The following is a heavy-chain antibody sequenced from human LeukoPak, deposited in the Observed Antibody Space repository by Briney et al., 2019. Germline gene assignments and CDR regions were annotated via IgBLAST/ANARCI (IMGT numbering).Heavy chain of an antibody. CDR1: GGSISSGGYS. Sequence: SQTLSLTCAVSGGSISSGGYSWSWIRQPPGKGLEWIGYIYHSGSTYYNPPLKMRVTLSVDRSKSQFSLKLSSVTAADTAVYSCARAGYGSGPREPYYYGMDVWGKGTTVTVSS. CDR3: ARAGYGSGPREPYYYGMDV. V-gene: IGHV4-30-2*01. J-gene: IGHJ6*04. D-gene: IGHD3-10*01. CDR2: IYHSGST.